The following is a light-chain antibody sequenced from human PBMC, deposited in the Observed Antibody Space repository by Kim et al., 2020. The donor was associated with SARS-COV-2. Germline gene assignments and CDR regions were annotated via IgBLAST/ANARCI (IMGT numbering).Light chain of an antibody. J-gene: IGLJ3*02. CDR3: VLFMGSGIWV. V-gene: IGLV8-61*01. CDR1: AGTVSTRYS. Sequence: GGSVTVTCGLTAGTVSTRYSPSWYQQTPGQDPRTLIYKTNIRSSGVPDRFSGSILGNKAALTITGAQADDESDYYCVLFMGSGIWVFGGGTQLTVL. CDR2: KTN.